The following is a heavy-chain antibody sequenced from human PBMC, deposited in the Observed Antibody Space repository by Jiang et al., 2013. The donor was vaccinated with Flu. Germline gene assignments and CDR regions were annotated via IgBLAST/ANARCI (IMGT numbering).Heavy chain of an antibody. D-gene: IGHD5-18*01. CDR1: GGSISSGGYS. V-gene: IGHV4-30-2*01. J-gene: IGHJ3*02. Sequence: LLKPSQTLSLTCAVSGGSISSGGYSWSWIRQPPGKGLEWIGYIYHSGSTYYNPSLKSRVTISVDRSKNQFSLKLSSVTAADTAVYYCARESATAMDTDDAFDIWGQGTMVTVSS. CDR3: ARESATAMDTDDAFDI. CDR2: IYHSGST.